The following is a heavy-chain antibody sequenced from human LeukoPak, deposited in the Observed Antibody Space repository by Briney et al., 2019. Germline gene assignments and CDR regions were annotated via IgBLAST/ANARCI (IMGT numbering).Heavy chain of an antibody. CDR2: ISSCSSTI. Sequence: QPGGALILSCAALDFTFRSYSLNWVRQAPGKGLDGVSYISSCSSTIYYADSVKGRFTISRDNAKNSLYLQMNSLRAEDTAVYYCARAPYDSSGYYLPDAFDIWGQGTMVTVSS. V-gene: IGHV3-48*01. CDR1: DFTFRSYS. D-gene: IGHD3-22*01. J-gene: IGHJ3*02. CDR3: ARAPYDSSGYYLPDAFDI.